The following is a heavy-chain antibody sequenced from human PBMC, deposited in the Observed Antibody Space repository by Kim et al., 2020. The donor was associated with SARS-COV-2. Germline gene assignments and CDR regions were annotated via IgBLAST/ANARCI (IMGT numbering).Heavy chain of an antibody. CDR1: GFTFTNYG. Sequence: ASVKVSCKASGFTFTNYGISWVRQAPGQGLEYIGWISAYSGHTNYAQKFQDRLTMTTDASTTTAYMELRSLRSDDTAVYYCTRDPGIVGGYGGQGTLVTVSS. CDR2: ISAYSGHT. J-gene: IGHJ4*02. CDR3: TRDPGIVGGY. D-gene: IGHD3-10*01. V-gene: IGHV1-18*01.